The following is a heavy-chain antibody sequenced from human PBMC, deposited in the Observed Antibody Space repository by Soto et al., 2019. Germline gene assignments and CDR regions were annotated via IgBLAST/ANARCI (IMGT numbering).Heavy chain of an antibody. CDR3: ARTMPAAGTFDY. Sequence: SGPTLVNPTQTLTLTGTFSGFSLITGGVRVSWIRQPPGQALEWLERIDGNKEKYYTTPLKTRLTISKDNPKNQVVLTMTNMDPVDTGTYYCARTMPAAGTFDYWGQGALVTVSS. J-gene: IGHJ4*02. CDR2: IDGNKEK. D-gene: IGHD6-13*01. CDR1: GFSLITGGVR. V-gene: IGHV2-70*04.